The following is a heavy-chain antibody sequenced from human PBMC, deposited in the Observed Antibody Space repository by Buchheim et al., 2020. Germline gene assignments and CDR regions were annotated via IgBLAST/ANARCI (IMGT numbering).Heavy chain of an antibody. D-gene: IGHD3-16*01. CDR1: GFTFSSYG. CDR2: IRYDGSNK. V-gene: IGHV3-30*02. J-gene: IGHJ4*02. CDR3: AKGRGEPGDLFDY. Sequence: QVQLVESGGGVVQPGRSLRLSCAASGFTFSSYGMHWVRQAPGKGLEWVAFIRYDGSNKYYADSVKGRFTISRDNSKNTLYLQMNSRRAEDTAVDYCAKGRGEPGDLFDYGGQGTL.